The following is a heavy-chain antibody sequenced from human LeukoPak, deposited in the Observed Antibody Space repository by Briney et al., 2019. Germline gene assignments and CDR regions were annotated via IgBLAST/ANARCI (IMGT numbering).Heavy chain of an antibody. V-gene: IGHV3-21*01. Sequence: GGSLRLSCAASGFTFSSYSMNWVRQAPGKGLEWVSSISSSSSYIYYAGSVKGRFTISRDNAKNSLYLQMNSLRAEDTAVYYCARHPYYYDSSGLDYWGQGTLVTVSS. CDR3: ARHPYYYDSSGLDY. CDR2: ISSSSSYI. J-gene: IGHJ4*02. CDR1: GFTFSSYS. D-gene: IGHD3-22*01.